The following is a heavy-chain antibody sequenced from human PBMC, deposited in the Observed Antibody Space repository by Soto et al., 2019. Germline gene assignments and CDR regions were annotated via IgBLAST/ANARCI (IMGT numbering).Heavy chain of an antibody. V-gene: IGHV3-11*01. CDR3: ARGDGLNWFDP. Sequence: QVQLVESGGGLVKPGGSLRLSCAASGLTVRDYYMSWIRQAPGKGLEWVSYISSSDRTKYYADSVKGRFTISRDNAKNSLYLQMNSLRADDTAVYYCARGDGLNWFDPWGQGTLVTVSS. CDR2: ISSSDRTK. CDR1: GLTVRDYY. J-gene: IGHJ5*02.